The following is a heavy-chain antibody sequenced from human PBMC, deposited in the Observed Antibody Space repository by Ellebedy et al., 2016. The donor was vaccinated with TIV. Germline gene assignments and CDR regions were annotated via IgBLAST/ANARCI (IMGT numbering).Heavy chain of an antibody. CDR3: ARLEEVEERSGAKTIGEALRADAFDI. CDR2: IKSVSDGGTT. J-gene: IGHJ3*02. D-gene: IGHD4/OR15-4a*01. Sequence: GGSLRLXXAASGLTLNNVWMSWVRQSPGKGLEWVGRIKSVSDGGTTNYAAPVKGRFTISRDESNNTVFLQLNSLKVEDSGVYYCARLEEVEERSGAKTIGEALRADAFDIWGQGTVVTVSS. V-gene: IGHV3-15*01. CDR1: GLTLNNVW.